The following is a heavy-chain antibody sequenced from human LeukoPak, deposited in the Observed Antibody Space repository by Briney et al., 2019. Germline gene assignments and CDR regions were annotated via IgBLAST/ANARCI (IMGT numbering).Heavy chain of an antibody. V-gene: IGHV1-69*04. D-gene: IGHD6-6*01. J-gene: IGHJ4*02. CDR1: GDTFSNFA. Sequence: ASVKVSCKASGDTFSNFAISWVRQAPGQGLEWVGRIIALLGTSNYAQKFQGRVTITADKSTNTVYMELSSLRSEDTAVYYCARVNIAARQSVSDGYDYWGQGTLVIVSS. CDR2: IIALLGTS. CDR3: ARVNIAARQSVSDGYDY.